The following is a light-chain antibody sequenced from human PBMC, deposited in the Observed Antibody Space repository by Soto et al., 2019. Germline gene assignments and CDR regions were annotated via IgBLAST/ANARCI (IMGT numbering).Light chain of an antibody. CDR3: QQYNSYPT. Sequence: DIPMTQSPSTLSASVGDRVTITCRASQSISSWLAWYQQKPGKAPKLLIYKASSLESGVPSRFSGSGSGTEFTLTSSRLQPDDFSTYYCQQYNSYPTFGGGTKVEIK. CDR1: QSISSW. J-gene: IGKJ4*01. V-gene: IGKV1-5*03. CDR2: KAS.